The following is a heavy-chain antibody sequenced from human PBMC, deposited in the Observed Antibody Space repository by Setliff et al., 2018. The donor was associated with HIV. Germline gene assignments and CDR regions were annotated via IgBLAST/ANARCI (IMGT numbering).Heavy chain of an antibody. CDR3: ARVGYLGHPYSSGPNWFDP. Sequence: GASVKVSCKASGYTFISHYIHWVRQAPGQGLEWMGGIIPILGIANYAQKFQGRVTITADESTSTAYMELSSLRSEDTAVYYCARVGYLGHPYSSGPNWFDPWGQGTLVTVSS. J-gene: IGHJ5*02. CDR1: GYTFISHY. D-gene: IGHD6-19*01. V-gene: IGHV1-69*10. CDR2: IIPILGIA.